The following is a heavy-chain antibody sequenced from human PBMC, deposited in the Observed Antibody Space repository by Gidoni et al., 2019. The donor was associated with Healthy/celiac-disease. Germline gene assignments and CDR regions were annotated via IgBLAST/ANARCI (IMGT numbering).Heavy chain of an antibody. J-gene: IGHJ6*02. CDR3: ARDLKGYCSSTSCYKVAQAAAETYYYYYGMDV. V-gene: IGHV1-46*01. CDR1: GYTFTSYY. D-gene: IGHD2-2*02. Sequence: QVQLVQSGAEVKKPGASVKVSCKASGYTFTSYYMHWVRQAPGHEREWRGIINPSSGSTSYAQKFQGRVTMTRDTSTSTVYMELSSLRSEDTAVYYCARDLKGYCSSTSCYKVAQAAAETYYYYYGMDVWGQGTTVTVSS. CDR2: INPSSGST.